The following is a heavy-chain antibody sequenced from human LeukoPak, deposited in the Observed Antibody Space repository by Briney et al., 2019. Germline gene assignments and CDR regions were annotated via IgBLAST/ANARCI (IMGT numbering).Heavy chain of an antibody. D-gene: IGHD4-23*01. V-gene: IGHV4-39*01. CDR1: GGSISSSSYY. Sequence: SETLSLTCTVSGGSISSSSYYWGWIRQPPGKGLEWIGSLYYGETTHYNPSLKSRVTISVDTSKNQFSLKLSSVTAADTAVYYCANSANYGGNSGFFDYWGQGTLVTVSS. CDR2: LYYGETT. CDR3: ANSANYGGNSGFFDY. J-gene: IGHJ4*02.